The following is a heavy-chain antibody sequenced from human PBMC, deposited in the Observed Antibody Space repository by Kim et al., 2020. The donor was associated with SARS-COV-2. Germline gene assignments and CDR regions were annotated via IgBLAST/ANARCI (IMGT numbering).Heavy chain of an antibody. J-gene: IGHJ4*02. V-gene: IGHV3-7*01. CDR3: ARDPQHY. D-gene: IGHD2-2*01. CDR2: DGSAK. Sequence: DGSAKYYVDSVKGRFTISIDNAKNSLYLQMNSLRAEDTAVYYCARDPQHYWGQGTLVTVSS.